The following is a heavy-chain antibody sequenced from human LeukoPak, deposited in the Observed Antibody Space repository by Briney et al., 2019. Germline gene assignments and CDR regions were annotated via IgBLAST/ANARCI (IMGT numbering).Heavy chain of an antibody. D-gene: IGHD1-26*01. Sequence: GGSLRLSCAATGFTFSNYWMSLFRQAPGKGLEWVANIKYDGREKQYVDSVKGRFTISRDNAKNSLFLQMNSLRAEDTAVYYCARYLNSGPEDFWGQGTLVTVSS. V-gene: IGHV3-7*01. J-gene: IGHJ4*02. CDR1: GFTFSNYW. CDR3: ARYLNSGPEDF. CDR2: IKYDGREK.